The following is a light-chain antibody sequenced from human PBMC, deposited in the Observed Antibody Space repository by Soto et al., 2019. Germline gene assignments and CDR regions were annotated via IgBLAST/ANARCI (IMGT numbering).Light chain of an antibody. CDR2: EAS. CDR1: SSDVGAYNY. J-gene: IGLJ3*02. V-gene: IGLV2-8*01. CDR3: CSYGGSTNLGV. Sequence: QSALTQPPSASGSPGQSVTISCTGTSSDVGAYNYVSWYQQHPGKAPKVLIFEASKRPSGVPDRFTGSKSGNTASLTVYGLQADDEADYYCCSYGGSTNLGVFGGGTKVTV.